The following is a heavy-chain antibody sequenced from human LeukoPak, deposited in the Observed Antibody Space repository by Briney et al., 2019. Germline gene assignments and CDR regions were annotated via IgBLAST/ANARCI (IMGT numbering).Heavy chain of an antibody. J-gene: IGHJ5*02. CDR1: GGSISSYY. CDR2: IYTSGST. D-gene: IGHD3-22*01. Sequence: SETLSLTCTVSGGSISSYYWSWIRQPAGKGLEWIGRIYTSGSTNYNPSLKSRVTMSVDTSKNQFSLKLSSVTAADTAVYYCARSSDYYDSSGYLDWFDPWGQETLVTVSS. V-gene: IGHV4-4*07. CDR3: ARSSDYYDSSGYLDWFDP.